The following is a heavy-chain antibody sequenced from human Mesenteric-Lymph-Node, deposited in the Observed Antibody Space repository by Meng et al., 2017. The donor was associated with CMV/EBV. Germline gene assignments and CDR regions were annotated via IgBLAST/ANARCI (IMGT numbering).Heavy chain of an antibody. CDR2: VYDGGKT. J-gene: IGHJ4*02. CDR1: GVSISSSGYY. V-gene: IGHV4-39*07. D-gene: IGHD6-13*01. CDR3: SRDEGEYRVYSRLD. Sequence: GSLRLSCSVSGVSISSSGYYWGWTRQPPGKGREWIGNVYDGGKTYYNPSLKSRITISLDTTKSQFSLKLSSVTAADTAVYYCSRDEGEYRVYSRLDWGQGTLVTVSS.